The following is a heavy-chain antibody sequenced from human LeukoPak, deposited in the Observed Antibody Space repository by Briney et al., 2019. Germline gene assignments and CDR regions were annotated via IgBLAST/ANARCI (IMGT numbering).Heavy chain of an antibody. V-gene: IGHV4-59*01. CDR3: ARGPRWGSYYYYMDV. Sequence: SETMSLTCTVSGGSISSYYWSWIRQPPGKGLEWIGYIYYSGSTNYNPSLKSRVTISVDTSKNQFSLKLSSVTAADTAVYYCARGPRWGSYYYYMDVWGKGTTVTVSS. CDR1: GGSISSYY. CDR2: IYYSGST. D-gene: IGHD3-16*01. J-gene: IGHJ6*03.